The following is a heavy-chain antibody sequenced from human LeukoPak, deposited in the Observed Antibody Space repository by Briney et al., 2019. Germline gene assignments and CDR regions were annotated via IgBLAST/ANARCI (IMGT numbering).Heavy chain of an antibody. J-gene: IGHJ4*02. CDR1: GGSISSSSYY. V-gene: IGHV4-39*07. CDR3: ARDGRDANEFGELTV. Sequence: SETLSLTCTVSGGSISSSSYYWGWIRQPPGKGLKWIGSIYYSGSTYYNPSLKSRVTISVDTSKNQFSLKLSSVTAADTAVYYCARDGRDANEFGELTVWGQGTLVTVSS. CDR2: IYYSGST. D-gene: IGHD3-10*01.